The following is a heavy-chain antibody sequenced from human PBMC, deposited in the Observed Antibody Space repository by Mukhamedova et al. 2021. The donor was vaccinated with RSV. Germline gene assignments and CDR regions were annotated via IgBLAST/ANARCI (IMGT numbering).Heavy chain of an antibody. D-gene: IGHD6-13*01. V-gene: IGHV1-46*01. J-gene: IGHJ4*02. Sequence: TFTNYYIHWVRQAPGQGLEWMGIINPTGGSTTYAQKFQGRVTMTSDTSANTVYMELSSLRSEDTAVYYCAREVAAVGRFDYWCQG. CDR2: INPTGGST. CDR3: AREVAAVGRFDY. CDR1: TFTNYY.